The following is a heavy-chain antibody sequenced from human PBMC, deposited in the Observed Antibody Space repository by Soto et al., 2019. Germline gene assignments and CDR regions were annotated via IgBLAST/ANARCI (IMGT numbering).Heavy chain of an antibody. CDR3: TTSYYFDASGYVADYFDY. V-gene: IGHV3-15*07. D-gene: IGHD3-22*01. CDR2: IKSKMDGGTT. CDR1: GSIFSNAW. Sequence: GGSLRLSCAASGSIFSNAWMNWVRQAPGKGLEWVGHIKSKMDGGTTDYAAPVKGRVTISRDDSKNSLYLQLNSLKSDDTAVYYCTTSYYFDASGYVADYFDYWGQGSVVPVSS. J-gene: IGHJ4*02.